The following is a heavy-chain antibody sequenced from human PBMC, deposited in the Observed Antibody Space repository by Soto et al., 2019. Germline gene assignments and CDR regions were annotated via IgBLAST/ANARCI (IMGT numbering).Heavy chain of an antibody. CDR2: INPNSGGT. CDR3: ARVSSQYYYDSSGPRYAFDI. J-gene: IGHJ3*02. CDR1: GYTFTGYY. Sequence: QVQLVQSGAEVKKPGASVKVSCKASGYTFTGYYMHWVRQAPGQGLEWMGWINPNSGGTNYAQKFQGWVTMTRDTSISTDYMELSRLRSDDTAVYYCARVSSQYYYDSSGPRYAFDIWGQGTMVTVSS. D-gene: IGHD3-22*01. V-gene: IGHV1-2*04.